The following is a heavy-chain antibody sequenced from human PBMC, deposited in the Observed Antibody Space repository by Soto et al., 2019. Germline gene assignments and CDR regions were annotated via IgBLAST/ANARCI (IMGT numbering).Heavy chain of an antibody. V-gene: IGHV3-33*01. D-gene: IGHD6-13*01. CDR3: ARDGVAAAIFDY. CDR1: GFTFSSYG. Sequence: QVQLVESGGGVVQPGRSLRLSCAASGFTFSSYGMHWVRQAPGKGLEWVAVIWYDGSNKYYADSVKGRFTISRDNSKNTLYLQMNSLRAEDTAVYYCARDGVAAAIFDYWGQGTLVTVSS. CDR2: IWYDGSNK. J-gene: IGHJ4*02.